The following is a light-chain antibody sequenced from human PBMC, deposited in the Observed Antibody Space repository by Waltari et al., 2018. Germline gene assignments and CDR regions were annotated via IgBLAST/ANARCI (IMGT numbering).Light chain of an antibody. J-gene: IGKJ2*01. Sequence: DIQMTQSPSSLSASVGDRVTITCQASQDISNHLNWYQQKPGKAPNLVIYDASNLETGVPSRFSGSGSGTDFTFTIASLQPEDIATYHCQQYVNPPYTFGQGTKLEI. V-gene: IGKV1-33*01. CDR2: DAS. CDR3: QQYVNPPYT. CDR1: QDISNH.